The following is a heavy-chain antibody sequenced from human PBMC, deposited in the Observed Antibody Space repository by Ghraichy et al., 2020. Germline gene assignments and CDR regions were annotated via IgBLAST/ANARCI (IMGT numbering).Heavy chain of an antibody. Sequence: SETLSLTCTVSGGSITSGGYYWSWIRQPAGKGLEWIGRIYTTGTTNYNPSLKSRLTISVDTSKNQSSLKMNSVTAADTAVYYCARVARSYYYAMDVWGQGTTVTVSS. CDR2: IYTTGTT. CDR1: GGSITSGGYY. J-gene: IGHJ6*02. V-gene: IGHV4-61*02. CDR3: ARVARSYYYAMDV.